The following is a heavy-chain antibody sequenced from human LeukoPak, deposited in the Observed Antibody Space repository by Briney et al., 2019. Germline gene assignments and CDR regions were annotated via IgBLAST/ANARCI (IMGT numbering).Heavy chain of an antibody. Sequence: PGGSLRLSCAASGFTFSSYSMNWVRQAPGEGLEWVSSISSSSSYIYYADSVKGRFTISRDNTKTSLYLQMNSLRAEDTAVYYCARADEMATIDDWFDPWGQGTLVTVSS. CDR3: ARADEMATIDDWFDP. D-gene: IGHD5-24*01. J-gene: IGHJ5*02. V-gene: IGHV3-21*01. CDR1: GFTFSSYS. CDR2: ISSSSSYI.